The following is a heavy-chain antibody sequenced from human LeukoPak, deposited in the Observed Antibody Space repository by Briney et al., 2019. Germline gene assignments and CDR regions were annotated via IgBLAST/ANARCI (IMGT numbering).Heavy chain of an antibody. Sequence: SETLSLACTVSGGSISTYYWSWIRKPPGKGLEWIGHIYNSGSTNYSPSLKSRVTISVDTSKNQFSLKLSSVTAADTAVYYCARFKRAGGWSYFDYWGQGTLVTVSS. J-gene: IGHJ4*02. CDR1: GGSISTYY. D-gene: IGHD6-19*01. CDR2: IYNSGST. CDR3: ARFKRAGGWSYFDY. V-gene: IGHV4-59*01.